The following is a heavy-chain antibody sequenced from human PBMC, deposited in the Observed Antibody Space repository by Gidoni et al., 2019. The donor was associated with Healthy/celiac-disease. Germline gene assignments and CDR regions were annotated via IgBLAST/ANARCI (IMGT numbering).Heavy chain of an antibody. Sequence: QVQLVQSVAEAKKPGASVKVSGQASGYTFTRYYMHWVRQAAGQGLEWRGWINPNSGGTNYEKKCQGWVTMTRDTSISTAYMELSRLRSDDTAVYYCARDLSRLVRGIIIGHMGAFDIWGQGTMVTVSS. CDR2: INPNSGGT. J-gene: IGHJ3*02. CDR1: GYTFTRYY. V-gene: IGHV1-2*04. CDR3: ARDLSRLVRGIIIGHMGAFDI. D-gene: IGHD3-10*01.